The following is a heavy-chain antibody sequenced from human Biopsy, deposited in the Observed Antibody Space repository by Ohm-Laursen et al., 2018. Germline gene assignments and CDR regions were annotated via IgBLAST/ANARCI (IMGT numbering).Heavy chain of an antibody. J-gene: IGHJ4*02. CDR3: ARNTGWYGDLYYFDY. V-gene: IGHV1-46*01. D-gene: IGHD6-19*01. Sequence: AAVKASCKASGYSFTSYYMHWVRQAPGQGLEWMGMINPSGSTTSYPQIFQGRVTMTRDTSKSTVYMELSSLRSSDTAVYFCARNTGWYGDLYYFDYWGQGTLVTVSS. CDR1: GYSFTSYY. CDR2: INPSGSTT.